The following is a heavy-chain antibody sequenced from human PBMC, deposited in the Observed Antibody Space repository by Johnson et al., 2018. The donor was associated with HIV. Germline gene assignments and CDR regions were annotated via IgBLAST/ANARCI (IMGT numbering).Heavy chain of an antibody. J-gene: IGHJ3*02. D-gene: IGHD6-6*01. CDR2: LNWNGGST. V-gene: IGHV3-9*01. Sequence: VQLVESGGGLVQSGRSLRLSCAASGFTFDDYAMHWVRPAPGKGLEWVSGLNWNGGSTGYADSVKGRFTISRDNAKNSLYLQMNSLRAEDTALYYCAKDRGIAARRDAFDIWGQGTMVTVSS. CDR3: AKDRGIAARRDAFDI. CDR1: GFTFDDYA.